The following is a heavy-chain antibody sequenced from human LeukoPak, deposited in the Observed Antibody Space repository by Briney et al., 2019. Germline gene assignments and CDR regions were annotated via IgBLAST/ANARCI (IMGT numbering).Heavy chain of an antibody. V-gene: IGHV4-31*03. Sequence: SQTLSLTCTVSGGSISSGGYYWSWIRQHPGKGLEWIGYIYYSGSTYYNPSLKSRVTISVDTSKSQFSLKLSSVTAADTAVYYCARVIGTPGVGSCYFDYWGQGTLVTVSS. CDR1: GGSISSGGYY. D-gene: IGHD1-1*01. J-gene: IGHJ4*02. CDR2: IYYSGST. CDR3: ARVIGTPGVGSCYFDY.